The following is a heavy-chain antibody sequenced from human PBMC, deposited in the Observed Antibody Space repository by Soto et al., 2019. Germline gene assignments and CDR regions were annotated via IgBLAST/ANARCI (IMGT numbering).Heavy chain of an antibody. CDR3: ARGGSSDWQVAFDF. CDR1: GGSFSGYF. CDR2: VNHNGRN. Sequence: SETLSLTCDVYGGSFSGYFWNWIRQSPGKGLEWIGKVNHNGRNNYNPSLKSRVTISLDMSKKQISLKLTSVTAADTAVYYCARGGSSDWQVAFDFWGQGTRVTVS. D-gene: IGHD6-19*01. V-gene: IGHV4-34*01. J-gene: IGHJ3*01.